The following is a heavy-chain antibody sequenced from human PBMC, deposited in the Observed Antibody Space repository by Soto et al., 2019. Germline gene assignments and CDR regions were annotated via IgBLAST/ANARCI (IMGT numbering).Heavy chain of an antibody. Sequence: QVQLVQSGAEVKKPGASVKVSCKASGYTFFNYGVTWVRQAPGQGLEWMGWISVYNGNTNYAQKLQGRVTLTTDISTSTAYMELRSVTSDETAVYYCARDSLSGTDAFDIWGQGTMVTVSS. CDR1: GYTFFNYG. V-gene: IGHV1-18*01. D-gene: IGHD1-26*01. CDR3: ARDSLSGTDAFDI. J-gene: IGHJ3*02. CDR2: ISVYNGNT.